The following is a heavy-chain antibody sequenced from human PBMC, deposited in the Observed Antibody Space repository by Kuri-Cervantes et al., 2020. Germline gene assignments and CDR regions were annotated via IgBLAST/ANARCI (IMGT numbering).Heavy chain of an antibody. J-gene: IGHJ4*02. V-gene: IGHV3-30*07. CDR3: ARDYHGSGIFDY. CDR2: ISYDGSNK. D-gene: IGHD3-10*01. Sequence: GGSLRLSCAASGFTFSSYAMHWVRQAPGKGLEWVAVISYDGSNKYYADSVKGRFTISRDNSKNTLYLQMNSLRDEDTAVYYCARDYHGSGIFDYWGQGTLVTVSS. CDR1: GFTFSSYA.